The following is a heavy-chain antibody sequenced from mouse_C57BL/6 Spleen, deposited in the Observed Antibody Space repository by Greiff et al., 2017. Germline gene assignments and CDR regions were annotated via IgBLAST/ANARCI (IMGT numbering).Heavy chain of an antibody. CDR1: GYTFTSYW. V-gene: IGHV1-55*01. D-gene: IGHD1-1*01. CDR2: IYPGSGST. CDR3: ASYYGSSYPYYFDY. Sequence: QVQLQQPGAELVKPGASVKMSCKASGYTFTSYWITWVQQRPGQGLEWIGDIYPGSGSTNYNEKFKSKATLTVDTSSSTAYMQLSSLTSEDSAVYYCASYYGSSYPYYFDYWGQGTTLTVSS. J-gene: IGHJ2*01.